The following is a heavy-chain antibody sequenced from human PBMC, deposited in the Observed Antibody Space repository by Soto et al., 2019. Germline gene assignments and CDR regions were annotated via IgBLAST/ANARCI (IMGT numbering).Heavy chain of an antibody. CDR3: ARDYYGSGSPPLGY. V-gene: IGHV4-59*01. CDR1: GGSISSNN. J-gene: IGHJ4*02. CDR2: IYYSGST. Sequence: QLQLQRPAQGLVNLPETLSLTCTVSGGSISSNNGGWIRQPPGKGLEWIGYIYYSGSTNYNPSLKSRVTISVDTSKNPFSLKLSSVTAADTAVYYCARDYYGSGSPPLGYWGQGTLVTVSS. D-gene: IGHD3-10*01.